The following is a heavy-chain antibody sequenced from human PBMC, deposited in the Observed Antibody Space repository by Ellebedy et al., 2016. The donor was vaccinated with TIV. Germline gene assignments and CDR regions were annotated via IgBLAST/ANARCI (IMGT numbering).Heavy chain of an antibody. CDR2: IKQDGSVK. J-gene: IGHJ4*02. CDR3: VKTGSGWFVDY. D-gene: IGHD6-19*01. CDR1: GFPFHNYW. Sequence: PGGSLRLSCAASGFPFHNYWMTWVRQAQGKGLEWVANIKQDGSVKNYVDSVKGRFTISRDNSKNTLYLQMNSLRGDDTAVYYCVKTGSGWFVDYWGQGTLVTVSS. V-gene: IGHV3-7*01.